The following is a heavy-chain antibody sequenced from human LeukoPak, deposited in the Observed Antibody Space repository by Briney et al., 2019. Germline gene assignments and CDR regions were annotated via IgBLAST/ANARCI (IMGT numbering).Heavy chain of an antibody. Sequence: SETLSLTCTVPGYSISSGYYWGWIRQPPGKGLEWIGSIYHSGSTYCNPSLKSRVTISVDTSKNQFSLKLSSVTAADTAVYYCARVPTTRPGGFDYWGQGTLVTVSS. V-gene: IGHV4-38-2*02. CDR1: GYSISSGYY. J-gene: IGHJ4*02. CDR2: IYHSGST. D-gene: IGHD1-26*01. CDR3: ARVPTTRPGGFDY.